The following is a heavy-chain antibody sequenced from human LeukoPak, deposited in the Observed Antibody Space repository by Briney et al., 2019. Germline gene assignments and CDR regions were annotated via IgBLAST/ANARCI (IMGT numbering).Heavy chain of an antibody. V-gene: IGHV4-59*01. CDR2: VYYSGNT. Sequence: SETLSLTCTVSGGSTSSYYWSWIRQPPGKGLEWIGYVYYSGNTNYNPSLKSRVTISVDTSKNQFSLNLRSVTAADTAVYYCARVGSGHLDYWGQGTLVAVSS. D-gene: IGHD2-15*01. CDR3: ARVGSGHLDY. CDR1: GGSTSSYY. J-gene: IGHJ4*02.